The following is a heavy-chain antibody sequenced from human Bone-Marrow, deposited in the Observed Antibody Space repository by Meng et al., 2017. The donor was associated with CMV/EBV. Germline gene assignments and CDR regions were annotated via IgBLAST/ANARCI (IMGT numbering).Heavy chain of an antibody. V-gene: IGHV3-11*01. CDR3: ARGLCSSTSCYPAPDPNPPYGMDV. CDR2: ISSSGSTI. CDR1: GFTFSDYY. D-gene: IGHD2-2*01. Sequence: GESLKISCAASGFTFSDYYMSWIRQAPGKGLEWVSYISSSGSTIYYADSVKGRFTISRDNAKNSLYLQMNSLRAEDTAVYYCARGLCSSTSCYPAPDPNPPYGMDVWGQGTTVAVSS. J-gene: IGHJ6*01.